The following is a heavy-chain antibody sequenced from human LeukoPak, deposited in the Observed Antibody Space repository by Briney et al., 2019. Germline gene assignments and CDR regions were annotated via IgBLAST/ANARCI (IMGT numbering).Heavy chain of an antibody. D-gene: IGHD2-21*02. J-gene: IGHJ6*02. CDR1: RYRFPVYW. CDR2: IYPGYSNT. Sequence: GQSLNISSQGSRYRFPVYWIAWVRQMPGQGLERMRIIYPGYSNTRYSPPFQGQDTISADKSISTAYLQWSSLKASDTAMYYCARYRHIVVVTATHYYYYGMDVWGQGTTVTVSS. V-gene: IGHV5-51*01. CDR3: ARYRHIVVVTATHYYYYGMDV.